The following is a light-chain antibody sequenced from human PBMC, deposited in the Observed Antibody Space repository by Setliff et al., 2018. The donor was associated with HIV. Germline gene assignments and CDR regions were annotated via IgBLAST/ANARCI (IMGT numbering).Light chain of an antibody. Sequence: QSALTQPASVSGSPGQSINISCTGSSSNVGSPLSSVSWYQQHPGKAPKLMIYEVSHRPSGVSNRFSGSKSGNTASLTISGLQAEDEADYYCSSYTSSSTLNYVFGTGTKSPS. CDR2: EVS. CDR3: SSYTSSSTLNYV. CDR1: SSNVGSPLS. V-gene: IGLV2-14*01. J-gene: IGLJ1*01.